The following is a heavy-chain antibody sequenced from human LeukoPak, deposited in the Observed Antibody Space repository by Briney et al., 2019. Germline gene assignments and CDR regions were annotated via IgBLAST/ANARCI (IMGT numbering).Heavy chain of an antibody. CDR2: MNPNSGNT. CDR1: GYTFTSYD. J-gene: IGHJ6*02. CDR3: ATGYSSGWYGYYYGMDV. D-gene: IGHD6-19*01. Sequence: ASVKVSCKASGYTFTSYDINWVRQATGQGLEWMGWMNPNSGNTGYAQKFQGRVTMTRNTSISTAYMELSSLRSEDTAVYYCATGYSSGWYGYYYGMDVWGQGTTVTVSS. V-gene: IGHV1-8*01.